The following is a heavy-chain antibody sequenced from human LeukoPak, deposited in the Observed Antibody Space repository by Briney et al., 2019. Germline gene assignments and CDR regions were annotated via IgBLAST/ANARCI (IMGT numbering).Heavy chain of an antibody. J-gene: IGHJ6*02. CDR1: GFTFDDYA. CDR2: ISWNSGSI. CDR3: AKDIGGAPDYYYYYGMDV. Sequence: PGRSLRLSCAASGFTFDDYAMHWVRQAPGKGLEWVSGISWNSGSIGYADSVKGRFTISRDNAKNSLYLQMNNLRAEDTALYYCAKDIGGAPDYYYYYGMDVWGQGTTVTVSS. D-gene: IGHD2-15*01. V-gene: IGHV3-9*01.